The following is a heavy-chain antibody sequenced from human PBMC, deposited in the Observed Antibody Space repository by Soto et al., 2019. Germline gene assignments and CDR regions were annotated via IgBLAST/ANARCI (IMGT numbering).Heavy chain of an antibody. V-gene: IGHV1-18*04. CDR3: ARDRCTTDRCYTHHFDV. J-gene: IGHJ6*02. CDR2: ISVYTGNT. CDR1: GYTFTSYG. Sequence: QVQLVQSGGEVTKPGASVKVSCKSSGYTFTSYGVIWVRQAPGQGLGWMGWISVYTGNTKQAQKFQDRVTLTTEASTSTAYMELRSLRSDDTAVYYCARDRCTTDRCYTHHFDVWGQGTTVTVSS. D-gene: IGHD2-8*01.